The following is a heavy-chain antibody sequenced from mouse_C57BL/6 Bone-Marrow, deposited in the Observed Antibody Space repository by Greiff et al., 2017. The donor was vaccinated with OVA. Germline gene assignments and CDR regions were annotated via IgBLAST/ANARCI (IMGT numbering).Heavy chain of an antibody. CDR1: GFTFSSYG. CDR3: ARHPHY. J-gene: IGHJ2*01. V-gene: IGHV5-6*01. Sequence: EVKLVESGGDLVKPGGSLKLSCAASGFTFSSYGMSWVRQTPDKRLEWVATISSGGSYTYYPDSVKGRFTISRDNAKNTLYLQMSSLKSEDTAMYYCARHPHYWGQGTTLTVSS. CDR2: ISSGGSYT.